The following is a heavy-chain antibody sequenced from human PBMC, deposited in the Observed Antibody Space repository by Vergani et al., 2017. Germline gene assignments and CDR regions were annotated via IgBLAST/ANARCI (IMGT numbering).Heavy chain of an antibody. CDR2: ISAYNGNT. CDR3: ARDLNSGWYFYYFDY. Sequence: QVQLVQSGAEVKKPGASVKVSCKASGYTFTSYGISWVRQAPGQGLEWIGWISAYNGNTNYAQKLQGRVTMTTDTSTSTAYMELRSLRSDDTAVYYCARDLNSGWYFYYFDYWGQGTLVTVSS. V-gene: IGHV1-18*01. D-gene: IGHD6-19*01. CDR1: GYTFTSYG. J-gene: IGHJ4*02.